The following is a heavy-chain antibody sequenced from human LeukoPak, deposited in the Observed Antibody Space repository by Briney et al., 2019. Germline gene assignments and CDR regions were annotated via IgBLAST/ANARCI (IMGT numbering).Heavy chain of an antibody. CDR3: ARSSGPNSITVFGVVTPKFDY. Sequence: GRSLRLSCAASGFTFNSYAINWVRQAPGKGLEWVAFISYDGRNTYYADSVKGRFTISRDNSKNMLYLQMNSLRAEDTAVYYCARSSGPNSITVFGVVTPKFDYWGQGTLVTVSS. V-gene: IGHV3-30*04. D-gene: IGHD3-3*01. CDR1: GFTFNSYA. CDR2: ISYDGRNT. J-gene: IGHJ4*02.